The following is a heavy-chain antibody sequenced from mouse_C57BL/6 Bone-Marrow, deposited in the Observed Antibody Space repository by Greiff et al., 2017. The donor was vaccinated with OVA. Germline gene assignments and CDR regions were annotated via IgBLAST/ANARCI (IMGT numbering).Heavy chain of an antibody. V-gene: IGHV5-4*01. CDR2: ISDGGSYT. CDR1: GFTFSSYA. J-gene: IGHJ3*01. D-gene: IGHD2-5*01. Sequence: EVQRVESGGGLVKPGGSLKLSCAASGFTFSSYAMSWVRQTPEKRLEWVATISDGGSYTYYPDNVKGRFTISRDNAKNNLYLQMSHLKSEDTAMYYCARDYSNPWFAYWGQGTLVTVSA. CDR3: ARDYSNPWFAY.